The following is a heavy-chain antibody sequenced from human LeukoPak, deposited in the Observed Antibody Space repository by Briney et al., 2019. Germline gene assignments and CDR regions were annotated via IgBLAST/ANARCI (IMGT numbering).Heavy chain of an antibody. Sequence: SETLSLTCTVSGGSISSSSYYWGWIRQPPGKGLEWIGSIYYSGSTYYNPSLKSRVTISVDTSKNRFSLKLSSVTAADTAVYYCARQFIVVVTAIPDYWGQGTLVTVSS. CDR1: GGSISSSSYY. V-gene: IGHV4-39*01. CDR2: IYYSGST. D-gene: IGHD2-21*02. J-gene: IGHJ4*02. CDR3: ARQFIVVVTAIPDY.